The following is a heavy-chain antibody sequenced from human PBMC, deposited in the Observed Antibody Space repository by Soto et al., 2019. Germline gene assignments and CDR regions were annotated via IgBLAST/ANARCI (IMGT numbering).Heavy chain of an antibody. V-gene: IGHV1-18*01. Sequence: QIQLVQSGTEVKKPGASVNVSCKASGYKFDKYGLMWVRQARGKGLEWIGWISAFTGNTNQAPKLQGRLTMTTDTSTNTANMELRSLTSDDTAVYYCGRVLSGSYFDASDFWCQGTLVTVSS. D-gene: IGHD1-26*01. CDR2: ISAFTGNT. CDR1: GYKFDKYG. CDR3: GRVLSGSYFDASDF. J-gene: IGHJ4*02.